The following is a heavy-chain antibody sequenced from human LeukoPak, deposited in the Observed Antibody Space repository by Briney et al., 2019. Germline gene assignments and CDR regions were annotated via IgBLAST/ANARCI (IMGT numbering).Heavy chain of an antibody. CDR1: GFTFSSYA. CDR2: ISGGGGTT. CDR3: AKSRIAAADDAFDM. D-gene: IGHD6-13*01. Sequence: GVSLRLSCAASGFTFSSYAMTWVRQAPGKGLEWVSAISGGGGTTNYADSVKGRFTISRDNSKNTLYLQMSNLRAEDTAVYFCAKSRIAAADDAFDMWGQGTMVT. V-gene: IGHV3-23*01. J-gene: IGHJ3*02.